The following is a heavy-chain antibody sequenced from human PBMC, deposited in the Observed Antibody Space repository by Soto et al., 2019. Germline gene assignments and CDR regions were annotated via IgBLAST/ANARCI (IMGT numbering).Heavy chain of an antibody. J-gene: IGHJ4*02. V-gene: IGHV3-53*01. CDR1: GFTVSSNY. Sequence: GGSLRLSCAASGFTVSSNYMSWVRQAPGKGLEWVSVIYSGGSTYYADSVKGRFTISRDNSKNTLYLQMNSLRAEDTAVYYCAREYSSSWSYFDYWGQGTLVTSPQ. CDR3: AREYSSSWSYFDY. D-gene: IGHD6-13*01. CDR2: IYSGGST.